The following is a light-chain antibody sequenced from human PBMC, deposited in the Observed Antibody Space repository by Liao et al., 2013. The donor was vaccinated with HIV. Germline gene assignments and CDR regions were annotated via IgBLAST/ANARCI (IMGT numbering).Light chain of an antibody. Sequence: SYELTQPPSVSVAPGKTARITCGGNDIGSKSVHWYQQKPGQAPVLVIYYDSDRPSGIPERFSGSNSGNTATLTISGTQPMDEADYYCQAWDSSTFYVFGTGTKVTVL. CDR2: YDS. J-gene: IGLJ1*01. CDR3: QAWDSSTFYV. CDR1: DIGSKS. V-gene: IGLV3-21*01.